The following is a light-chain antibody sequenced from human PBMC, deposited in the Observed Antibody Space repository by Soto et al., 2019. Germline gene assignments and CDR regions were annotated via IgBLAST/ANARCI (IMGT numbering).Light chain of an antibody. Sequence: EIVMTQSPATLSVSPGERAALSFMASQSVSSNLAWYQQKPGQAPRLLIYGASTRATGIPDRFSGSGSGTDFTLTISRLEPEDFAVYYCQQYGSSPPITFGQGTRLEI. CDR3: QQYGSSPPIT. CDR2: GAS. CDR1: QSVSSN. J-gene: IGKJ5*01. V-gene: IGKV3-20*01.